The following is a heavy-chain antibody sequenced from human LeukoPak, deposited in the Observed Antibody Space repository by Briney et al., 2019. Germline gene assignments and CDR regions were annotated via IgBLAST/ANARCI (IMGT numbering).Heavy chain of an antibody. J-gene: IGHJ4*02. Sequence: PSETLSLTCTVSGASVSSASYWSRIRQPPGKGVEWIAHIYNGVNTNYNPSLKSRVTISVDTSKKQFSLKLSSVTAADTAVYYCVTYYFDSSGPKKNYWGQGTLVTVSS. CDR2: IYNGVNT. D-gene: IGHD3-22*01. V-gene: IGHV4-61*01. CDR1: GASVSSASY. CDR3: VTYYFDSSGPKKNY.